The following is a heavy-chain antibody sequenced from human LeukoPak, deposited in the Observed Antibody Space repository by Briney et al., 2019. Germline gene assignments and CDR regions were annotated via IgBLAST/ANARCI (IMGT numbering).Heavy chain of an antibody. V-gene: IGHV4-38-2*02. CDR1: GYSISSGYY. CDR3: ARDPVVATTREGY. D-gene: IGHD5-12*01. Sequence: SETLSLTCTVSGYSISSGYYWGWIRQPPGKGLEWIGYIYHSGSTYYNPSLKSRVTISVDRSKNQFSLKLSSVTAADTAVYYCARDPVVATTREGYWGQGTLVTVSS. J-gene: IGHJ4*02. CDR2: IYHSGST.